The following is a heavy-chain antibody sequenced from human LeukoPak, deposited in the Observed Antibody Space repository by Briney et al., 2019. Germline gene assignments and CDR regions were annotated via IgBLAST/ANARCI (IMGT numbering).Heavy chain of an antibody. J-gene: IGHJ6*03. D-gene: IGHD2-21*02. Sequence: GGSLRLSCAASGFTFSRSWMTWVRQAPGKGLEWVSGINWNGGSTGYADSVKGRFTISRDNAKNSLYLQMNSLRAEDTAVYYCARDSVHIVVVTAIHHYYYMDVWGKGTTVTISS. CDR1: GFTFSRSW. CDR3: ARDSVHIVVVTAIHHYYYMDV. CDR2: INWNGGST. V-gene: IGHV3-20*04.